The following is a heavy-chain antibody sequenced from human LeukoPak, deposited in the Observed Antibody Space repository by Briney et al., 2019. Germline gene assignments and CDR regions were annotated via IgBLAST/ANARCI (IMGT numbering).Heavy chain of an antibody. D-gene: IGHD3-22*01. J-gene: IGHJ3*02. CDR2: IYYSGST. CDR3: ARDLGDYYDSSDAFDI. CDR1: GGSISSSSYY. Sequence: SETLSLTCTVSGGSISSSSYYWGWIRQPPGKGLEWIGSIYYSGSTYYNPSVKSRVTISVDTSKNQFSLKLSSVTAADTAVYYCARDLGDYYDSSDAFDIWGQGTMVTVSS. V-gene: IGHV4-39*07.